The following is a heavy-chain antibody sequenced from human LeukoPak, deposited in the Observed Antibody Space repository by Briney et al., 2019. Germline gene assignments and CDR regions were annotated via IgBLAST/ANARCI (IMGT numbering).Heavy chain of an antibody. J-gene: IGHJ4*02. D-gene: IGHD5-12*01. CDR3: AREGYSGYEYLDY. Sequence: SGTLSLTCAVSGGSISSSNWWSWVRQPPGKGLEWIGETYHSGSTNYNPSLKSRVTISVDKSKNQFSLKLSSVTAADTAVYYCAREGYSGYEYLDYWGQGTLVTVSS. CDR2: TYHSGST. CDR1: GGSISSSNW. V-gene: IGHV4-4*02.